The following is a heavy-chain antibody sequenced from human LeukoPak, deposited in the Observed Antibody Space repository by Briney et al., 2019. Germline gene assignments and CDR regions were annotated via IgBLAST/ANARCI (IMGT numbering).Heavy chain of an antibody. Sequence: ASVKVSCKVSGGTFSYAISWVRQAPGQGLEWMGRIIPIFGTANYAQRFQGRVTITTDESTSTAYMELSSLRSEDTAVYYCARTESYSSGWDNNWFDPWGQGTLVTVSS. V-gene: IGHV1-69*05. CDR1: GGTFSYA. D-gene: IGHD6-19*01. CDR3: ARTESYSSGWDNNWFDP. CDR2: IIPIFGTA. J-gene: IGHJ5*02.